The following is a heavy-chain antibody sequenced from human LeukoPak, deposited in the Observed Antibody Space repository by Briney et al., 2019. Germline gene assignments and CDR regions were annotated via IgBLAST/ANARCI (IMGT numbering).Heavy chain of an antibody. D-gene: IGHD6-19*01. J-gene: IGHJ4*02. CDR1: GGSISSGGYS. CDR2: IYHSGST. V-gene: IGHV4-30-2*01. CDR3: ARLGSSGWSFDC. Sequence: SQTLSLTCAVSGGSISSGGYSWSWIRQPPGKGLERIGYIYHSGSTYYNPSLKSRVTISVDTSKNQFSLKLSSVTAADTAVYYCARLGSSGWSFDCWGQGTLVTVSS.